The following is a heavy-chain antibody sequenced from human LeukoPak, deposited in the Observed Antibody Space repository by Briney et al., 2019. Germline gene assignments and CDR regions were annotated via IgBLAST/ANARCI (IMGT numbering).Heavy chain of an antibody. CDR1: GLIFSSYW. J-gene: IGHJ4*02. CDR2: XXKDGSXM. Sequence: GGSLRLSCAASGLIFSSYWMSWVRQAPGKGLEWXXNXXKDGSXMYXVDSVKGRFTISRDNAKNSLYLQMNSLRADDTAVYHXXRDPGSXXXXXXFXXWGQGTLVTVSS. CDR3: XRDPGSXXXXXXFXX. D-gene: IGHD3-10*01. V-gene: IGHV3-7*01.